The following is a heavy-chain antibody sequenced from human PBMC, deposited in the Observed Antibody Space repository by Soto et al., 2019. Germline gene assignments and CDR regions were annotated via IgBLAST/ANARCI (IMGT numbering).Heavy chain of an antibody. Sequence: SETLSLTCTVSGGSVSSGSYYWSWIRQPPGKGLECVGYIYYSGSTNYNPSLKSRVTISVDTSKNQFSLKLSSVTAADTAVYYCARVTSSGRLVRHSVYWGQGTLVTVS. D-gene: IGHD6-25*01. V-gene: IGHV4-61*01. CDR3: ARVTSSGRLVRHSVY. J-gene: IGHJ4*02. CDR1: GGSVSSGSYY. CDR2: IYYSGST.